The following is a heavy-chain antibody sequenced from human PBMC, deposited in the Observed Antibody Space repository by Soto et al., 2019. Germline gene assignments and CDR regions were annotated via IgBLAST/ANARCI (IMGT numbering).Heavy chain of an antibody. D-gene: IGHD5-12*01. J-gene: IGHJ2*01. V-gene: IGHV1-69*12. CDR3: ARGNHRWLQLWYFDL. CDR1: GGTFSNYP. Sequence: QVQLVQSGAEVKKPGSSVKVSCKASGGTFSNYPISWVRQAPGQGLEWMGGIIPIFGTVNYAQKFQGRVTITAVESTSTASMELSSLRSEDTAVYYCARGNHRWLQLWYFDLWGRGTLVTVSS. CDR2: IIPIFGTV.